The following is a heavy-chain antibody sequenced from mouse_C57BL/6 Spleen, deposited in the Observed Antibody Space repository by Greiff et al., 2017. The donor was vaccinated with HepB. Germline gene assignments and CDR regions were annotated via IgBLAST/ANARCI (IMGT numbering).Heavy chain of an antibody. CDR1: GFSLTSYG. D-gene: IGHD2-2*01. CDR2: IWSDGST. V-gene: IGHV2-6-1*01. CDR3: ARQGYGYYYAMDY. J-gene: IGHJ4*01. Sequence: VKLMESGPGLVAPSQSLSITCTVSGFSLTSYGVHWVRQPPGKGLEWLVVIWSDGSTTYNSALKSRLSISKDNSKSQVFLKMNSLQTDDTAMYYCARQGYGYYYAMDYWGQGTSVTVSS.